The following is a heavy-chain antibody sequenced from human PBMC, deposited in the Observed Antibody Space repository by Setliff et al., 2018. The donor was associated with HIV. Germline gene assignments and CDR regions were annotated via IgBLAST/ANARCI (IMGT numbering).Heavy chain of an antibody. D-gene: IGHD3-22*01. Sequence: PGGSLRLSCAASGFTVSTKYMSWVRQAPGKGLEWVSLIYSDGNTYYADSVKGRFTISRDNSKNTVDLQMNSLRAEDTAVYYCARDSWESSGYYSHWGQGTLVTVS. J-gene: IGHJ4*02. CDR1: GFTVSTKY. CDR3: ARDSWESSGYYSH. V-gene: IGHV3-53*01. CDR2: IYSDGNT.